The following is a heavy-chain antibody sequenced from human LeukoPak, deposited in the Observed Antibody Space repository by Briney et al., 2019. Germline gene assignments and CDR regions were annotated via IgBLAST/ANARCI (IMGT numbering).Heavy chain of an antibody. V-gene: IGHV4-59*01. D-gene: IGHD2-15*01. Sequence: PSETLSLTCTVSGGSISSYYWSWIRQPPGKGLEWIGYIYYSGSTNYNPSLKSRVTISVDTSKSQFSLKLSSVTAADTAVYYCAIGGVVAATDDAFDIWGQGTMVTVSS. CDR2: IYYSGST. CDR1: GGSISSYY. J-gene: IGHJ3*02. CDR3: AIGGVVAATDDAFDI.